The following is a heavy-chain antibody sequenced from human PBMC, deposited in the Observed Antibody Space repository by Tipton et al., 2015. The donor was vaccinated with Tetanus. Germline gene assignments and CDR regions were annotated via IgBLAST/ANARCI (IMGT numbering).Heavy chain of an antibody. V-gene: IGHV4-61*01. J-gene: IGHJ2*01. Sequence: TLSLTCTVSGGSVSSGSYYWNWIRQPPGKGLEWIGYFFYNGNTNYIPPLKSRVTISADTSKNQVSLRLNSVTAADTAVYFCARGGWFPTYFDLWGRGTLVTVSS. D-gene: IGHD6-19*01. CDR1: GGSVSSGSYY. CDR2: FFYNGNT. CDR3: ARGGWFPTYFDL.